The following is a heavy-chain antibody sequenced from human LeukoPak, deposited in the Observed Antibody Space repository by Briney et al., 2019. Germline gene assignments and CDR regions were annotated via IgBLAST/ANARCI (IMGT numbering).Heavy chain of an antibody. CDR3: AKGGWGYSSSWYVSGFDY. CDR1: GFTFDDYA. D-gene: IGHD6-13*01. V-gene: IGHV3-43*02. Sequence: PGGSLRLSCAASGFTFDDYAMHWVRQAPGKGLEWVSLISGDGGSTYYADSVKGRFTISRDNSKNSLYLQMNSLRTEDTALYYCAKGGWGYSSSWYVSGFDYWGQGTLVTVSS. CDR2: ISGDGGST. J-gene: IGHJ4*02.